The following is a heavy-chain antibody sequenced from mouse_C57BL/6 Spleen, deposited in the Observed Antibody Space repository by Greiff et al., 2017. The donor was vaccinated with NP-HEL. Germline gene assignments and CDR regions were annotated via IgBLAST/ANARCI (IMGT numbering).Heavy chain of an antibody. V-gene: IGHV1-42*01. CDR1: GYSFTGYY. D-gene: IGHD1-1*01. J-gene: IGHJ4*01. CDR2: INPSTGGT. Sequence: EVKLMESGPELVKPGASVKISCKASGYSFTGYYMNWVKQSPEKSLEWIGEINPSTGGTTYNQKFKAKATLTVDKSSSTAYMQLKSLTSEDSAVYYCARDTTEAMDYWGQGTSVTVSS. CDR3: ARDTTEAMDY.